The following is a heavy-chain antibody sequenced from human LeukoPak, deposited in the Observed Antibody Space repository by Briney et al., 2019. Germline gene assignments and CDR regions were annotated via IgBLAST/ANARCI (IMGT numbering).Heavy chain of an antibody. J-gene: IGHJ4*02. D-gene: IGHD1-7*01. CDR1: AFSLNAYN. CDR3: AREWILPGTSGTSIKNFDY. V-gene: IGHV3-21*01. Sequence: PGRSLRLSCAASAFSLNAYNMNWVRQAPGKGLEWVSSISYTGTYIYNTDSVKGRFTISRDNAKNSLYLQMNSLRVEDTAVYYCAREWILPGTSGTSIKNFDYWGQGTLVTVSS. CDR2: ISYTGTYI.